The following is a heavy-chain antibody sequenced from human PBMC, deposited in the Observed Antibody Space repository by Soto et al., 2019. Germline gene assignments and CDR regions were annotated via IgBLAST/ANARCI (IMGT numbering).Heavy chain of an antibody. CDR3: TRDTSYYAFYI. D-gene: IGHD1-26*01. V-gene: IGHV3-49*03. CDR2: IRSKAYGGTT. Sequence: GGSLRLSCTASGFTFGDYAMSWFRQAPGKGLEWVGFIRSKAYGGTTEYAASVKGRFTISRDDSKSIAYLQMNSLKTEDTAVYSCTRDTSYYAFYICGQGTMVTVSS. J-gene: IGHJ3*02. CDR1: GFTFGDYA.